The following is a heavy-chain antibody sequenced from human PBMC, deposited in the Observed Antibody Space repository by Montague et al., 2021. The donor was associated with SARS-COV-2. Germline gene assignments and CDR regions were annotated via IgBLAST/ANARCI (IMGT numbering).Heavy chain of an antibody. CDR1: GFSLKTSGEG. Sequence: PALVKPTQTLTLTCTFSGFSLKTSGEGVGWIRQSPGKAPEWLALIYWSDDKNYSPSLKSRLTISKDTSKNQVVLSMTNMGPVDTATYYCAHPRAYCSDTTGNRNWNFDLWGRGTLVTVSS. CDR2: IYWSDDK. D-gene: IGHD6-19*01. J-gene: IGHJ2*01. V-gene: IGHV2-5*01. CDR3: AHPRAYCSDTTGNRNWNFDL.